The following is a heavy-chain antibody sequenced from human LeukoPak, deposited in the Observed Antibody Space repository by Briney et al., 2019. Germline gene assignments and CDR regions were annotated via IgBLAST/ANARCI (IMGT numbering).Heavy chain of an antibody. CDR1: GGSISSYY. CDR2: IYTSGST. CDR3: ASGPFPGYYYYYYYMDV. J-gene: IGHJ6*03. V-gene: IGHV4-4*07. Sequence: SDTLSLTCTVSGGSISSYYWSWIRQPAGKGLEWIGRIYTSGSTNYNPSLKSRVTMSVDTSKNQFSLKLSSVTAADTAVYYWASGPFPGYYYYYYYMDVWGKGTTVTVSS. D-gene: IGHD5-18*01.